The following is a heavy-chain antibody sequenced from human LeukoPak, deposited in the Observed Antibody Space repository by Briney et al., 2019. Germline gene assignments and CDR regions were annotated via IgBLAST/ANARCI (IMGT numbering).Heavy chain of an antibody. CDR3: ARDPSPRYFYYMDV. Sequence: ASVKVSCKASGYTFTTYAISWVRQAPGQGLEWMGWISTYNGNTNYAQKLQGRVTMTTDTSTSTAYMELRSLRSDDTAVYYCARDPSPRYFYYMDVWGKGTTVIVSS. CDR2: ISTYNGNT. V-gene: IGHV1-18*01. CDR1: GYTFTTYA. J-gene: IGHJ6*03.